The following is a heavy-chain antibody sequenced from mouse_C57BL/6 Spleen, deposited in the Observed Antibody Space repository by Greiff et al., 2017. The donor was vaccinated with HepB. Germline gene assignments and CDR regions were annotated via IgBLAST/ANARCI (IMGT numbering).Heavy chain of an antibody. V-gene: IGHV5-16*01. CDR3: AREDYGKGFDY. CDR2: INYDGSST. D-gene: IGHD1-1*01. J-gene: IGHJ2*01. CDR1: GFTFSDYY. Sequence: GMLVESEGGLVQPGSSMKLSCTASGFTFSDYYMAWVRQVPEKGLEWVANINYDGSSTYYLDSLKSRFIISRDNAKNILYLQMSSLKSEDTATYYCAREDYGKGFDYWGQGTTLTVSS.